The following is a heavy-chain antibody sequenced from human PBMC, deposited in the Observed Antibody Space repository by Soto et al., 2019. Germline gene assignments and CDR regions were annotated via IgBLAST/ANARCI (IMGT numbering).Heavy chain of an antibody. CDR3: ARDPGRDSPIEY. D-gene: IGHD3-22*01. CDR2: IWHDGGEK. Sequence: QVQLVESGGGVVQPGRSLRLSCTASGVTLSDYGMHWVRQAPGKGLEWVAVIWHDGGEKYYADSVTGRFPSSRDNSKNTVHLQIDSLGTEDPALYYCARDPGRDSPIEYWGQGTLVTVSS. V-gene: IGHV3-33*01. CDR1: GVTLSDYG. J-gene: IGHJ4*02.